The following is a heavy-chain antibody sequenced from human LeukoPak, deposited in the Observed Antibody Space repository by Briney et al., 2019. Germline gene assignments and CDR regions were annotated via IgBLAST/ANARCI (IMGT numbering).Heavy chain of an antibody. V-gene: IGHV5-51*01. J-gene: IGHJ5*02. CDR3: ARQTGYCSSTNCYAGRSWFDP. Sequence: GESLKISCKGSGYSFTSYWIGWVRQMPGKGLEWMGIIYPGDSDTRYSPSFQGQVTISADKSISTAYLQWGSLKASDTAMYYCARQTGYCSSTNCYAGRSWFDPWGQGTLVTVSS. CDR1: GYSFTSYW. D-gene: IGHD2-2*01. CDR2: IYPGDSDT.